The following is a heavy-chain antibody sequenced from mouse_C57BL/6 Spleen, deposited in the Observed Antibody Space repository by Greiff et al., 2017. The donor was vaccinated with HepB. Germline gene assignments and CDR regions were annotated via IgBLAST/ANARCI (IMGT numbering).Heavy chain of an antibody. Sequence: EVKLMESGEGLVKPGGSLKLSCAASGFTFSSYAMSWVRQTPEKRLEWVAYISSGGDYIYYADTVKGRFTITRDNARNTLYLQMSSLKSEDTAMYYCTREGGSSLDYWGQGTTLTVSS. CDR3: TREGGSSLDY. CDR2: ISSGGDYI. CDR1: GFTFSSYA. D-gene: IGHD1-1*01. J-gene: IGHJ2*01. V-gene: IGHV5-9-1*02.